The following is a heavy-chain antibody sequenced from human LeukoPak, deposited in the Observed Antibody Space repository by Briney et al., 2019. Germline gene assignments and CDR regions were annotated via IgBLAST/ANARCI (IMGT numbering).Heavy chain of an antibody. V-gene: IGHV4-34*01. CDR3: ARERYSGYDCFDY. Sequence: PSETLSLTCAVSGGSFSGYYWSWIRQPPGKGLEWIGEINHSGSTNYNPSLKSRVTISVDTSKNQFSLKLSSVTAADTAVYYCARERYSGYDCFDYWGQGTLVTVSS. J-gene: IGHJ4*02. D-gene: IGHD5-12*01. CDR1: GGSFSGYY. CDR2: INHSGST.